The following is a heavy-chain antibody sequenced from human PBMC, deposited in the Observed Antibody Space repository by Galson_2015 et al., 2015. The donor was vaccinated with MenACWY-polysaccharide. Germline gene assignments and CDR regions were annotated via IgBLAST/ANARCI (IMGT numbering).Heavy chain of an antibody. V-gene: IGHV3-74*01. CDR3: AKALIEARPDRRMVYFYYMDV. J-gene: IGHJ6*03. D-gene: IGHD6-6*01. CDR2: INSDGRST. CDR1: GFTFSGNW. Sequence: SLRLSCAASGFTFSGNWMHWVRQAPGKGLVWVPRINSDGRSTSYADSVKGRFTISRDNSKNTLYLQMNSLRAEDTAVYYCAKALIEARPDRRMVYFYYMDVWGKGTTVTVSS.